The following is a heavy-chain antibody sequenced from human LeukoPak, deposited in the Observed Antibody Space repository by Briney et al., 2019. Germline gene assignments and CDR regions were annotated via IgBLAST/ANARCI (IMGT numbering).Heavy chain of an antibody. CDR2: IYYSGST. V-gene: IGHV4-30-4*01. D-gene: IGHD3-3*01. J-gene: IGHJ4*02. CDR1: GGSISSGDYY. CDR3: AREVGYDFWSGYPDY. Sequence: SETLSLTCTVSGGSISSGDYYWSWIRQPPGKGLEWIGYIYYSGSTYYNPSLKSRVTISVDTSENQFSLKLSSVTAADTAVYYCAREVGYDFWSGYPDYWGQGTLVTVSS.